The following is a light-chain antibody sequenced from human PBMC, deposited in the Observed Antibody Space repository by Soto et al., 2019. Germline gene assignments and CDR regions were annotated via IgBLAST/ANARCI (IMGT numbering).Light chain of an antibody. CDR1: QSVSSSY. CDR2: GAS. J-gene: IGKJ4*01. Sequence: ELVLTQSPGSLSLSPGERATLSFRSSQSVSSSYLDWYQQKPGQAPRLLIYGASSRATGIPERFSGSGYGTDLTITISSMQYEDFAVYSCQQYRDWTLTFGGGTKVDIK. V-gene: IGKV3-20*01. CDR3: QQYRDWTLT.